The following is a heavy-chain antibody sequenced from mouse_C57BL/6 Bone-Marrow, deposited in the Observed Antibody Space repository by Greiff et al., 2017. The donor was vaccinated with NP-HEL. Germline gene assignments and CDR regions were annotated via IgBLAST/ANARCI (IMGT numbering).Heavy chain of an antibody. CDR1: GFSLTSYA. V-gene: IGHV2-9-1*01. D-gene: IGHD2-1*01. J-gene: IGHJ4*01. CDR3: ARNGPLYYPYAMDY. CDR2: IWTGGGT. Sequence: VMLVESGPGLVAPSQSLSITCTVSGFSLTSYAISWVRQPPGKGLEWLGVIWTGGGTNYNSALKSRLSISKDNSKSQVFLKMNSLQTDDTARYYCARNGPLYYPYAMDYWGQGTSVTVSS.